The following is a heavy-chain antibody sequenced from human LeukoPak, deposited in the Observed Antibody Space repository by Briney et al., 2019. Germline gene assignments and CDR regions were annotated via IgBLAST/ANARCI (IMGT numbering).Heavy chain of an antibody. CDR1: GFTFSSYS. J-gene: IGHJ4*02. V-gene: IGHV3-48*01. CDR3: ARDIYGDPSETGADY. D-gene: IGHD4-17*01. Sequence: GGSLRLSCAASGFTFSSYSMNWVRQAPGKGLEWVSYISSSSSTIYYADSVKGRFTISRDNAKNSLYLQMNSLRAEDTAVYYCARDIYGDPSETGADYWGQGTLVTVSS. CDR2: ISSSSSTI.